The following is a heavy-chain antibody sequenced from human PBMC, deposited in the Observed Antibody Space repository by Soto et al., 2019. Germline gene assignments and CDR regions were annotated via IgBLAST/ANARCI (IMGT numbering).Heavy chain of an antibody. CDR2: ISSSSSYK. Sequence: EVQLVESGGGLVKPGGSLRLSCAASGFTFSSYSMNWVRQAPGKGLEWVSSISSSSSYKYYADSVKGRFTISRDNAKNSLYMQMNSLRAEDTAVYYCAREGVQHGSGPYYYYGMDVWGQGTTVTVSS. J-gene: IGHJ6*02. D-gene: IGHD3-10*01. CDR1: GFTFSSYS. CDR3: AREGVQHGSGPYYYYGMDV. V-gene: IGHV3-21*01.